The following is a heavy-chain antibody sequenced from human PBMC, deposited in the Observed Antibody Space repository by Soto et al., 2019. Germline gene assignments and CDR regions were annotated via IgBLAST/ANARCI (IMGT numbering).Heavy chain of an antibody. Sequence: EVQLVESGGTLVQPGGSLKLSCAASGFDASVNFMTWVRQAPGKGLEWVSSINNAGTTFYADSVKGRFTVSRVDSKNTLFLQMNSLRVEDTAMYYCVRENYYYGMDVWGQGTAVTVSS. CDR1: GFDASVNF. V-gene: IGHV3-66*01. CDR3: VRENYYYGMDV. CDR2: INNAGTT. J-gene: IGHJ6*02.